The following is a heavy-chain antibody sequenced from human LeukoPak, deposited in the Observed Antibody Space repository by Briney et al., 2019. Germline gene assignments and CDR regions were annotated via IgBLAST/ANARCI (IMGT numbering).Heavy chain of an antibody. V-gene: IGHV3-48*01. CDR2: ISSSSSTI. J-gene: IGHJ4*02. Sequence: GGSLRLSCAASGFTFSSYGMHWVRQAPGKGLEWVSYISSSSSTIYYADSVKGRFTISRDNAKNSLYLQMNSLRAEDTAVYFCAKDDKRKDDYWGQGILVTVSS. CDR1: GFTFSSYG. D-gene: IGHD3-22*01. CDR3: AKDDKRKDDY.